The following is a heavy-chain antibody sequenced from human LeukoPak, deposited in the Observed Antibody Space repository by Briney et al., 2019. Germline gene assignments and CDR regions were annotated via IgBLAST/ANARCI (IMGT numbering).Heavy chain of an antibody. D-gene: IGHD2-15*01. V-gene: IGHV3-9*01. Sequence: HAGGSLRLSCAASGFTFDDYAMHWVRQAPGKGLEWVSGISWNSGSIGYADSVKGRFTISRDNAKNSLYLQMNSLRAEDTALYYCAKDRARVAIPYFDYWGQGTLVTVSS. CDR1: GFTFDDYA. CDR2: ISWNSGSI. CDR3: AKDRARVAIPYFDY. J-gene: IGHJ4*02.